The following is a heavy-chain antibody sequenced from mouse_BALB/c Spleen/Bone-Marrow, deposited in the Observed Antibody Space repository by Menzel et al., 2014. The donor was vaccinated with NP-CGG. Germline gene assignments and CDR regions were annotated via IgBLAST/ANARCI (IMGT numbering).Heavy chain of an antibody. D-gene: IGHD4-1*01. CDR2: ILPGSGNI. V-gene: IGHV1-9*01. CDR3: ARGDWDFAMDY. Sequence: VKLVESGAELMKPGASVKISCKATGYTFSSYWIEWVKQRPGHGLEWIGEILPGSGNIHFNEKFKGRATFTADTSSTTAYMQLSSLTSEDSAVYYCARGDWDFAMDYWGQGTSVTVSS. J-gene: IGHJ4*01. CDR1: GYTFSSYW.